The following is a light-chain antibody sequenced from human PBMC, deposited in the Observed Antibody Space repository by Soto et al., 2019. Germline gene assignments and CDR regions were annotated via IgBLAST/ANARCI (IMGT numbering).Light chain of an antibody. Sequence: IVLTHSPGTLSLSPWERATLSCRASQSVSSSYLAWYQQKPGQAPRLLIYAASTRATGVPGRFSGSGSGTEFTLTISSLQSEDFAVYYCQQYNHWPLTFGGGTKVDIK. V-gene: IGKV3-15*01. CDR3: QQYNHWPLT. CDR2: AAS. J-gene: IGKJ4*01. CDR1: QSVSSSY.